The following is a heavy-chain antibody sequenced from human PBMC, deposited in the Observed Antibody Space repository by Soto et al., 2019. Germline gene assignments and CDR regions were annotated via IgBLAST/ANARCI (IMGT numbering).Heavy chain of an antibody. D-gene: IGHD1-20*01. CDR3: TANWNDVHWFDP. Sequence: GGSLRLSCAASGFTFSNAWMNWVRQAPGKGLEWVGRIKSKTDGGTTDYAAPVKGRFTISRDDSKNTLYLQMNSLKTEDTAVYYCTANWNDVHWFDPWGQGTLVTVSS. J-gene: IGHJ5*02. CDR2: IKSKTDGGTT. V-gene: IGHV3-15*07. CDR1: GFTFSNAW.